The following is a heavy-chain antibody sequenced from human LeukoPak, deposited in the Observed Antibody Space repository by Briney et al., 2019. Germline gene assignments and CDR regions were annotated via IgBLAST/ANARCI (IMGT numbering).Heavy chain of an antibody. CDR3: ARGVLGGWTVKNPFDY. CDR2: ISSSSTYI. D-gene: IGHD2-15*01. V-gene: IGHV3-21*01. Sequence: GGSLRLSCAASGFTFSSYSMNWVRQAPGKGLEWVSSISSSSTYIYYADSVKGRFTISRDNAKNSLCLQMNSLRAEDTAVYYCARGVLGGWTVKNPFDYWGQGTLVTVSS. CDR1: GFTFSSYS. J-gene: IGHJ4*02.